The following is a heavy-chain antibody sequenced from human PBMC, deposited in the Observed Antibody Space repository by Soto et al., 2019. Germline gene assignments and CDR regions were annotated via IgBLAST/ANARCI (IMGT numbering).Heavy chain of an antibody. CDR1: GYSFTSYW. Sequence: GESLKISCKGSGYSFTSYWIGWVRQMPGKGLEWMGIIYPGDSDTRYSPSFQGQVTISADKSISTAYLQWSSLKASDTAMYYCARHNDSYYDSSGYLKDTRRNRQKSLAKTYYFDYWGQGTLVTVSS. CDR3: ARHNDSYYDSSGYLKDTRRNRQKSLAKTYYFDY. J-gene: IGHJ4*02. CDR2: IYPGDSDT. D-gene: IGHD3-22*01. V-gene: IGHV5-51*01.